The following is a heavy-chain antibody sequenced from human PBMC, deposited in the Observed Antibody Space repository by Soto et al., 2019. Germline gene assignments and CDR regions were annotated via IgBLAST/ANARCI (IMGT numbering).Heavy chain of an antibody. CDR2: IYYSGST. CDR3: ARDGRGEYYGSGSYYKTPVFDY. D-gene: IGHD3-10*01. Sequence: TLSLTCTVSGGSISSGDYYWSWIRQPPGKGLEWIGYIYYSGSTYYNPSLKSRVTISVDTSKNQFSLKLSSVTAADTAVYYCARDGRGEYYGSGSYYKTPVFDYWGQGTLVTVSS. J-gene: IGHJ4*02. V-gene: IGHV4-30-4*01. CDR1: GGSISSGDYY.